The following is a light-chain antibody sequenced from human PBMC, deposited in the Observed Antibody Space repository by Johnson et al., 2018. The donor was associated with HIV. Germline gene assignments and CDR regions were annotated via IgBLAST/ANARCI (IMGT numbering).Light chain of an antibody. CDR3: ATWANSLSAGRNV. J-gene: IGLJ1*01. V-gene: IGLV1-51*01. Sequence: QSVLTQPPSISAAPGQKVSISCSRNTSNIGNIFVSWYQHPPGTAPRLLIYDNNKRPSGIPDRFSGSKSGTSATLDITGLQTGDEADYYCATWANSLSAGRNVFGTGTKVTVL. CDR1: TSNIGNIF. CDR2: DNN.